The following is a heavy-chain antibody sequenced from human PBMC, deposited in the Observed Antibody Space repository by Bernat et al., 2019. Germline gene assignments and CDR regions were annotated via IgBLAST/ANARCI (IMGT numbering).Heavy chain of an antibody. Sequence: EVQLVESGGGLVQPGGSLRLSCAGSGFTFSDYEMNWFRQAPGKGLEWVSYISGSGATKYYADSVKGRFTIARDNADNSLSLQMNSLRAEDTAIYYCARADYWGQGTLVTISS. J-gene: IGHJ4*02. CDR2: ISGSGATK. CDR3: ARADY. CDR1: GFTFSDYE. V-gene: IGHV3-48*03.